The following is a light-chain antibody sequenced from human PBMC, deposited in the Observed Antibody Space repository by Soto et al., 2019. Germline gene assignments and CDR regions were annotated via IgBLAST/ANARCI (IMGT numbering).Light chain of an antibody. CDR1: QSVSSN. V-gene: IGKV3-15*01. CDR3: QQYENLPT. Sequence: EIVMTQSPATLSVSPGERATLSCRASQSVSSNLAWYQQKPGQAPRLLIYGASTRATGIPARFSGSGSGTEFTLTISRLEPEDFAVYYCQQYENLPTFGQGTRWRL. CDR2: GAS. J-gene: IGKJ5*01.